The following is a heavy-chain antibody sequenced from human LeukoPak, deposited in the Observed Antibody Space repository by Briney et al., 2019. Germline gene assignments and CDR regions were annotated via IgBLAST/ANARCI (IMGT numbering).Heavy chain of an antibody. Sequence: SETLSLTCTVSGGSISSYHWTWIRQPPGKGLEWIGYISYGGTAKKNPSLASRVTMSLDTSKNRFSLELTSVIAADTAVYFCARDRWEWFGELSYAMDVWAKGPRSPSPQ. V-gene: IGHV4-59*01. D-gene: IGHD3-10*01. CDR3: ARDRWEWFGELSYAMDV. CDR2: ISYGGTA. CDR1: GGSISSYH. J-gene: IGHJ6*04.